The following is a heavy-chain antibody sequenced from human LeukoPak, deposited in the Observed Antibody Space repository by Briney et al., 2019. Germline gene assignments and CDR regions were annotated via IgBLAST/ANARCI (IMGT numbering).Heavy chain of an antibody. CDR3: AKLLYYYDSSQPY. J-gene: IGHJ4*02. CDR1: GFGFSNFW. Sequence: GGSLRLSCAASGFGFSNFWMSWVRQAPGKGLEWVSAISGSGGSTYYADSVKGRFTISRDNSKNTLYLQMNSLRAEDTAVYYCAKLLYYYDSSQPYWGQGTLVTVSS. D-gene: IGHD3-22*01. V-gene: IGHV3-23*01. CDR2: ISGSGGST.